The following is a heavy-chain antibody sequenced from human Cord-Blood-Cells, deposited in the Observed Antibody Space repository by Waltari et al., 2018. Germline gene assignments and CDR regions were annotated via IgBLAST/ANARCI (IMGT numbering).Heavy chain of an antibody. CDR3: ARDRDSSNWFDP. J-gene: IGHJ5*02. Sequence: QVQLVEPGGGVVQPGRSLRLSCAASGFPFSRYAMHWACQAPGRGLEWVAVISYDGSNKYYADSVKGRFTISRDNSKNTLYLQMNSLRAEDTAVYYCARDRDSSNWFDPWGQGTLVTVSS. CDR2: ISYDGSNK. V-gene: IGHV3-30-3*01. D-gene: IGHD6-13*01. CDR1: GFPFSRYA.